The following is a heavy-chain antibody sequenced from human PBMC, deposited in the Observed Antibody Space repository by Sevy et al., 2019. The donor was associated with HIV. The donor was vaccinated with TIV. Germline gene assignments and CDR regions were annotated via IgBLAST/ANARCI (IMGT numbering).Heavy chain of an antibody. Sequence: GGSLRLSCAASGFTFSSYSMNWVRQAPGKGLEWVSSISSSSSYIYYADSVKGRFTIPRDNAKNSLYLQMNSLRAEDTAVYYCARSAYYYDSSGYYATYYFDYWGQGTLVTVSS. V-gene: IGHV3-21*01. CDR2: ISSSSSYI. J-gene: IGHJ4*02. CDR3: ARSAYYYDSSGYYATYYFDY. D-gene: IGHD3-22*01. CDR1: GFTFSSYS.